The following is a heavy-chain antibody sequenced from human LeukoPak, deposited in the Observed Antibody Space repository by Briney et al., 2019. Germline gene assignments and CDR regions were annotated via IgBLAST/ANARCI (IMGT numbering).Heavy chain of an antibody. CDR3: ARGSGAAGNFDY. J-gene: IGHJ4*02. V-gene: IGHV4-34*01. Sequence: SETLSLTCAVYGGSFSGYYWSWIRQPPGKGLEWIGEINHSGSTNYNPSLKSRVTISVDTSKNQFSLKLSSVTAADTAVYYCARGSGAAGNFDYWGQGTLVTVSS. CDR2: INHSGST. D-gene: IGHD6-13*01. CDR1: GGSFSGYY.